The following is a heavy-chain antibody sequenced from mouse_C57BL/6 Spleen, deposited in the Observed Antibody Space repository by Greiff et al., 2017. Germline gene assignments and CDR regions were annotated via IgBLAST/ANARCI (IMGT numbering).Heavy chain of an antibody. CDR1: GYTFTSYW. CDR3: ARRREGAMDY. J-gene: IGHJ4*01. CDR2: IDPSDSYT. Sequence: QVQLQQSGAELVKPGASVKLSCKASGYTFTSYWMQWVKQRPGQGLEWIGEIDPSDSYTNYNQKFKGKATLTVDTSSSTAYMQLSSLTSEDSAVYYCARRREGAMDYWGQGTSVTVSS. V-gene: IGHV1-50*01.